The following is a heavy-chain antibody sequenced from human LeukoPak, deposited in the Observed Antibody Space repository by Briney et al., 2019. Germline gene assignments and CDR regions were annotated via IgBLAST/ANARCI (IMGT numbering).Heavy chain of an antibody. V-gene: IGHV1-3*01. CDR2: INAGNGNT. J-gene: IGHJ4*02. CDR1: GYTFTSYA. D-gene: IGHD1-26*01. Sequence: ASVKVPCKASGYTFTSYAMHWVRQAPGQRLEWMGWINAGNGNTKYSQKFQGRVTITRDTSASTAYMELSSLRSEDTAVYYCARGPYSGSYAWYFDYWGQGTLVTVSS. CDR3: ARGPYSGSYAWYFDY.